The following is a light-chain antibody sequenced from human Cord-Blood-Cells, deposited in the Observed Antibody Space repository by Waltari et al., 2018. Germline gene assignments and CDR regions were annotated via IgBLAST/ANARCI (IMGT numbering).Light chain of an antibody. V-gene: IGLV4-69*01. Sequence: QLVLTQSPSASASLGASVKLTCTLSRGHSSYAIAWHQQQPEKGTRYFMKLNSDGSHSNGDGIPDRFSGSSSGAERYLTISSLQSEDEADYYCQTWGTGIQVFGGGTKLTVL. CDR3: QTWGTGIQV. CDR1: RGHSSYA. CDR2: LNSDGSH. J-gene: IGLJ3*02.